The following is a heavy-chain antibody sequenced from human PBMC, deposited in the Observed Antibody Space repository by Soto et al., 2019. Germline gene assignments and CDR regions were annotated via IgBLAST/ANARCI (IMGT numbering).Heavy chain of an antibody. CDR2: IYYSGST. D-gene: IGHD1-7*01. V-gene: IGHV4-31*03. J-gene: IGHJ4*02. Sequence: SETLSLTCTVSGGSISSGGYYWSWIRQHPGKGLEWIGYIYYSGSTYYNPSLKSRVTISVDTSKNQFSLKLSSVTAADTAVYYCARKSTGTTFFDYWGQGTLVTVSS. CDR1: GGSISSGGYY. CDR3: ARKSTGTTFFDY.